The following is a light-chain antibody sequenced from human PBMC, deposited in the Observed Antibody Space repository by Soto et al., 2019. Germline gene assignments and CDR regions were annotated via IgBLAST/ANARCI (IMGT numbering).Light chain of an antibody. Sequence: EIVLTQSPATLSLSPVEIATLYFRASQSISSKLAWYQQKPGQAPRLLIYGASTRATGIPVRFSGSGSGTDFTLTISRLEPEDFAVYYCQQYGSSPITCGQGTRREIK. CDR1: QSISSK. CDR3: QQYGSSPIT. CDR2: GAS. J-gene: IGKJ5*01. V-gene: IGKV3-20*01.